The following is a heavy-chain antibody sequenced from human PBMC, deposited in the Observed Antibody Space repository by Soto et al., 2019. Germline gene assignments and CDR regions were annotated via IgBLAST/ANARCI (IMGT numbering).Heavy chain of an antibody. J-gene: IGHJ4*02. CDR3: ARSEFLRYCSCGSCYAGHPDY. Sequence: QVQLVQSGAEVKKPGSSVKVSCKASGGTFSSYAISWVRQAPGQGLEWMGGIIPIFGTANYAQKFQGRVTITADESTSKAYMELSSLRSEDTAVYYCARSEFLRYCSCGSCYAGHPDYWGQGTLVTVA. CDR1: GGTFSSYA. D-gene: IGHD2-15*01. V-gene: IGHV1-69*01. CDR2: IIPIFGTA.